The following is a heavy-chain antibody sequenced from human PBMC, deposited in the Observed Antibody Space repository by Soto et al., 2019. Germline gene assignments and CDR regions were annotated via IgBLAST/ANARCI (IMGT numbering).Heavy chain of an antibody. CDR1: GFTFSSYW. V-gene: IGHV3-74*01. J-gene: IGHJ4*02. Sequence: GGPLRLSCAASGFTFSSYWMHWVRQAPGKGLVWVSRINSDGSSTSYADSVKGRFTISRDNAKNTLYLQMNSLRAEDTAVYYCARSIAVADLAPGWGQGTLVTVSS. CDR3: ARSIAVADLAPG. D-gene: IGHD6-19*01. CDR2: INSDGSST.